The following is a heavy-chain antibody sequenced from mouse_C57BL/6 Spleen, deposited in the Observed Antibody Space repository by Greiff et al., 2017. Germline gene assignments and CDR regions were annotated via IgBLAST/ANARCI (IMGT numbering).Heavy chain of an antibody. CDR3: TYGNLYYFDY. CDR2: IRLKSDNYAT. V-gene: IGHV6-3*01. D-gene: IGHD2-10*02. CDR1: GFTFSNYW. Sequence: EVQGVESGGGLVQPGGSMKLSCVASGFTFSNYWMNWVRQSPEKGLEWVAQIRLKSDNYATHYAESVKGRFTISRDDSKSSVYLQMNNLRAEDTGIYYCTYGNLYYFDYWGQGTTLTVSS. J-gene: IGHJ2*01.